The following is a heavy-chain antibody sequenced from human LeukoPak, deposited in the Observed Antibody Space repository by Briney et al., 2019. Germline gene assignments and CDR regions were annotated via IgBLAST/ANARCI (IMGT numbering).Heavy chain of an antibody. D-gene: IGHD3-22*01. Sequence: SETLSLTCTVSDGSISSYYWNWIRQPPGKGLEWIGYIYYSGSTNYNPSLKSRVTISVDTSKNQFSLKLSSVTAADTAVYYCARGADSSGYYSIFYFDYWGQGTLVTVSS. CDR2: IYYSGST. J-gene: IGHJ4*02. V-gene: IGHV4-59*01. CDR1: DGSISSYY. CDR3: ARGADSSGYYSIFYFDY.